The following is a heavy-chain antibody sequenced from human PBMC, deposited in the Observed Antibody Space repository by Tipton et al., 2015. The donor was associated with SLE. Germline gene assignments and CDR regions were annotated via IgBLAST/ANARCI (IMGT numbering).Heavy chain of an antibody. CDR1: GGSFNTYY. D-gene: IGHD1-26*01. J-gene: IGHJ4*02. CDR2: ISHSGST. CDR3: ARRKVGGPVDS. Sequence: TLSLTCAVYGGSFNTYYWTWIRQPPGKGLEWVAEISHSGSTNYNPSLRSRVTISIDTSQSRFSLRLSSVSAADTAVYYCARRKVGGPVDSWGQGTLVTVSS. V-gene: IGHV4-34*01.